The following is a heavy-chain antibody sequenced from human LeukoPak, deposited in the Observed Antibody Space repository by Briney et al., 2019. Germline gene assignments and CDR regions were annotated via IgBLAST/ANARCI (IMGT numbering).Heavy chain of an antibody. J-gene: IGHJ4*02. CDR3: AKGLTFYGSGSYRFDY. V-gene: IGHV3-23*01. D-gene: IGHD3-10*01. Sequence: GGSLRLSCAASGFTFSSYAISWVRQAPGKGLEWVSAISGSGGSTYYADSVKGRFTISRDNSKNTLYLQMNSLRAEDTAVYYCAKGLTFYGSGSYRFDYWGQGNLVTVSS. CDR2: ISGSGGST. CDR1: GFTFSSYA.